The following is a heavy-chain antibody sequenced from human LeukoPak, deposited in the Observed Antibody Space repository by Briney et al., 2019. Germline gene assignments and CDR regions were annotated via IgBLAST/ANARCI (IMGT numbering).Heavy chain of an antibody. J-gene: IGHJ5*02. D-gene: IGHD4-17*01. CDR1: GYTFTSYG. V-gene: IGHV1-18*01. CDR2: ISAYNGNT. CDR3: ARESSDYGAGWFDP. Sequence: ASVKVSCKASGYTFTSYGISWVRQALGQGLEWMGWISAYNGNTNYAQKLQGRVTMTTDTSTSTAYMELRSLRSDDTAVYYCARESSDYGAGWFDPWGQGTLVTVSS.